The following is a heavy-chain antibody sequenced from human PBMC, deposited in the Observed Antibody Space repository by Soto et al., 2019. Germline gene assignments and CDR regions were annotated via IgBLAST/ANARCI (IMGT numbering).Heavy chain of an antibody. CDR2: VSGNGDDT. J-gene: IGHJ3*02. V-gene: IGHV3-23*01. CDR1: GFTFSSYA. CDR3: AKAHTNDWAIPDAFDI. D-gene: IGHD3-9*01. Sequence: VQLLESGGGLVQPGGSLRLSCAASGFTFSSYAMSWVRQAPGKGLEWVSSVSGNGDDTHYAGSVKGRFTISRDTSKNTLYLQMNSLRAEDTAIYYCAKAHTNDWAIPDAFDIWGQGTMVTVSA.